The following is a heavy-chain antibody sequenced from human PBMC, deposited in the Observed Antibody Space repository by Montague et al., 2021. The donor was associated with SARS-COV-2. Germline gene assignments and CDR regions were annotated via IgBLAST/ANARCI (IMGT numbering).Heavy chain of an antibody. V-gene: IGHV4-59*01. D-gene: IGHD2-2*01. CDR2: IYYTGST. J-gene: IGHJ4*02. Sequence: SETLSLTCTVSGGSISGYYWTWMRQPPGKGLEWLGHIYYTGSTKYNPSLKSRVPITIDTPKNQFSLKLRSVTAADTVVYFCARAHTTCFIANCVNYFDYWGQGALVTVSS. CDR1: GGSISGYY. CDR3: ARAHTTCFIANCVNYFDY.